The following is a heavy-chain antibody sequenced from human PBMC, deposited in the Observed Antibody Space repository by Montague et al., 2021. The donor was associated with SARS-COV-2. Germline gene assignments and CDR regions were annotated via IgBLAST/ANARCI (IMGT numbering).Heavy chain of an antibody. V-gene: IGHV4-39*07. D-gene: IGHD1-20*01. CDR2: IYYSGST. J-gene: IGHJ6*02. Sequence: SETLSLTCTVSDGSISSSSYYWGWIRQPPGKGLEWIGSIYYSGSTYYHPSLKSRVTISVDTSKNQFSLKLNSVTAADTAVYYCARDQGYNWNYYYYYGMDVWGQGTTVTVSS. CDR3: ARDQGYNWNYYYYYGMDV. CDR1: DGSISSSSYY.